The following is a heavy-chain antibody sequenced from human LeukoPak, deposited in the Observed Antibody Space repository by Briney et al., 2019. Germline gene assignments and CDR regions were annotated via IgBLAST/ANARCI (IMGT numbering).Heavy chain of an antibody. Sequence: GASVKVSCKASGYTFTSYDISWVRQAPGQGLEWMGGIIPIFGTANYAQKFQGRVTITADESTSTAYMELSSLRSEDTAVYYCARYQPPPYYFDYWGQGTLVTVSS. CDR1: GYTFTSYD. CDR2: IIPIFGTA. V-gene: IGHV1-69*13. CDR3: ARYQPPPYYFDY. J-gene: IGHJ4*02. D-gene: IGHD2-2*01.